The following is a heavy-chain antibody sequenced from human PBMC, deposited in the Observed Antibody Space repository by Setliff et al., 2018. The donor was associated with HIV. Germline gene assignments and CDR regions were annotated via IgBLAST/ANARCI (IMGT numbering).Heavy chain of an antibody. J-gene: IGHJ5*02. V-gene: IGHV4-39*06. CDR2: IYGGGST. CDR3: ARDRHSSGLGSYGP. CDR1: GGSISSSSYY. Sequence: SETLSLTCTVPGGSISSSSYYWGSIRQPPGKGLEWIGYIYGGGSTGYNPSRTSRVTMSTDTPNNRFALKLTSVTAADTAVYFWARDRHSSGLGSYGPWGPGILVTVSS. D-gene: IGHD3-10*01.